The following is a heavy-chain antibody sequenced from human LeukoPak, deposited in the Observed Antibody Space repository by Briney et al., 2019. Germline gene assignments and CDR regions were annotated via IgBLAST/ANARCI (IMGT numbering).Heavy chain of an antibody. D-gene: IGHD3-9*01. CDR1: GFTFSNYA. V-gene: IGHV3-23*01. CDR2: ISGSTGST. Sequence: GGSLRLSCAASGFTFSNYAMNWVRQAPGKGLEWVSLISGSTGSTYYADSVKGRFSISRDNSKNTVYLQMNSLRAEDTAVYYCAKVLRYFMDVWGQGTTVTVSS. CDR3: AKVLRYFMDV. J-gene: IGHJ6*02.